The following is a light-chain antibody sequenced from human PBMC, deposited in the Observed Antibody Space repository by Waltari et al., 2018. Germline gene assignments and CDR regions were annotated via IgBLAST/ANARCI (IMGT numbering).Light chain of an antibody. V-gene: IGKV3-11*01. J-gene: IGKJ4*01. Sequence: EIVLTQSPATLSLSPGERATLSCRASHSVNWYLAWYQQRPGQAPRLLIFDTSNRATGIPAGFSGSGSETDFTLTISSLEPDDSAVYCCQQRRNWPLTFGGGTKVEIK. CDR1: HSVNWY. CDR2: DTS. CDR3: QQRRNWPLT.